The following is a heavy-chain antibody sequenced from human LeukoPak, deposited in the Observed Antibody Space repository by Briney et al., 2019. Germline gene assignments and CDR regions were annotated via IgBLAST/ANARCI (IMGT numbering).Heavy chain of an antibody. CDR3: ARDSGFSDYAY. CDR2: IYSDGST. J-gene: IGHJ4*02. Sequence: GGSLRLSCVGSGFTVSSDYMSWVRQAPGRGLEWVSIIYSDGSTYYANSVKGRFTISRDNSKNTLYLQMNSLRADDTAIYYCARDSGFSDYAYWGQGTLVTVSS. CDR1: GFTVSSDY. D-gene: IGHD4-17*01. V-gene: IGHV3-66*01.